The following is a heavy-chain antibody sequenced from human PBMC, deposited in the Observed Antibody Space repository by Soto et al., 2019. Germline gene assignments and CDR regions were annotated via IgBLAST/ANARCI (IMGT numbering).Heavy chain of an antibody. CDR2: ISGSGGST. V-gene: IGHV3-23*01. J-gene: IGHJ4*02. D-gene: IGHD6-13*01. CDR3: AKDCGDSSSWCEGDY. Sequence: GGSLRLSCAASGFTFSSYAMSWVRQAPGKGLEWVSAISGSGGSTYYADSVKGRFTISRDNSKNTLYLQMNSLRAEDTAVYYCAKDCGDSSSWCEGDYWGQGTLVTVSS. CDR1: GFTFSSYA.